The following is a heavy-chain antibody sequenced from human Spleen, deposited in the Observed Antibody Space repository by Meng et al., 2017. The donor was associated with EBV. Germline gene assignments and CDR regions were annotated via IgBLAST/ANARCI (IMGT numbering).Heavy chain of an antibody. CDR1: GFTFSNYA. Sequence: EVQLXXXXXGLVXPXXXLRLSCAASGFTFSNYAMTWVRQAPGKGLEWVSRINQDGSIVNYADSVKGRFTIFRDNAKNAVSLQMNSLRVEDTALYYCAKDCFGPRDDWGQGTLVTVSS. CDR2: INQDGSIV. V-gene: IGHV3-74*01. CDR3: AKDCFGPRDD. J-gene: IGHJ4*02. D-gene: IGHD3-10*01.